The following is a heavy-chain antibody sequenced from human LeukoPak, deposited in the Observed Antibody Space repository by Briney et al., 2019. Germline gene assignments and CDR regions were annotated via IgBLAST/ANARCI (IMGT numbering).Heavy chain of an antibody. CDR1: GGSFSGYY. CDR2: INHSGST. V-gene: IGHV4-34*01. J-gene: IGHJ4*02. Sequence: PSETLSLTCAVYGGSFSGYYWSWIRQPPGKGLEWIGEINHSGSTNYNPSLKSRVTISVDTSKNQFSLKLSSVTAADTAVYYCARGPDYDFWSGYYTPYYFDYWGQGTLVTVSS. CDR3: ARGPDYDFWSGYYTPYYFDY. D-gene: IGHD3-3*01.